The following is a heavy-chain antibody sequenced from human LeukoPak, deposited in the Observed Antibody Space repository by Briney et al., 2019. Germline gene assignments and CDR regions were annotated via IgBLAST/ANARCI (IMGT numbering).Heavy chain of an antibody. CDR3: ARVALGYCSSTSCFYFDY. Sequence: GGSLRLSCAASGFTFSSYSMNWVRQAPGKGLEWVSSISSSSSYIYYADSVKGRFTISRDNAKNSLYLQMNSLRAEDTAVYYCARVALGYCSSTSCFYFDYWGQGNLVTVSS. V-gene: IGHV3-21*01. CDR1: GFTFSSYS. CDR2: ISSSSSYI. J-gene: IGHJ4*02. D-gene: IGHD2-2*01.